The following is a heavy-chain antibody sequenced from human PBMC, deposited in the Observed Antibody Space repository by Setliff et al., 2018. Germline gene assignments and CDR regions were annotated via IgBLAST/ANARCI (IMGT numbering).Heavy chain of an antibody. J-gene: IGHJ4*02. D-gene: IGHD3-22*01. CDR1: GFSFGISGMR. CDR2: VDWDDDK. V-gene: IGHV2-70*04. Sequence: SGPTLVNPTQTLTLTCTYFGFSFGISGMRLSWIRQAPGKALEWLERVDWDDDKFYRTSLATRLTISKDTFNTQVILTMTTMDLADTATYFCARDSREYYFDYWGQGILVTVSS. CDR3: ARDSREYYFDY.